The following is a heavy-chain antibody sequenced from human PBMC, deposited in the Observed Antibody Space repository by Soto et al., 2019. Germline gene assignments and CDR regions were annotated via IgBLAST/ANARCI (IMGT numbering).Heavy chain of an antibody. Sequence: QVHLQQWGAGLLKPSETLSLTCAVYGGSVSGYFWSWIRQPPGKGLEWIGEINHSGTTSYNPSLKSRVTMSIDTYKNQFSLKLSSVTAADTAVYYCARGEVTAGVNWGQGTLITVSS. CDR3: ARGEVTAGVN. D-gene: IGHD2-21*02. CDR2: INHSGTT. V-gene: IGHV4-34*02. J-gene: IGHJ4*02. CDR1: GGSVSGYF.